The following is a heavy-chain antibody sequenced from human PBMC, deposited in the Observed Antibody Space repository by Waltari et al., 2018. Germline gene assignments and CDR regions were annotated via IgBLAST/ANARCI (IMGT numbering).Heavy chain of an antibody. CDR1: GFTLSTRG. V-gene: IGHV3-7*01. D-gene: IGHD6-13*01. CDR3: AMAAGTLY. CDR2: INQDGREK. J-gene: IGHJ4*02. Sequence: EVKLVESGGGLVQPGGSLRLSCAASGFTLSTRGMSWVRQAPGKGLEWVANINQDGREKYYVDSMKGRVTISRDNAKNSLFLQMDSLRAEDTAVYFCAMAAGTLYWGQGTLVTVSS.